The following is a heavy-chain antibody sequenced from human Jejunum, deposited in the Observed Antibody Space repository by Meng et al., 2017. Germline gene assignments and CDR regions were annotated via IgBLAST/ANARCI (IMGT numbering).Heavy chain of an antibody. D-gene: IGHD1-1*01. Sequence: GESLKISCAASGFTFSDYYMSWIRQAPGKGLQWVSYISSTGKTIYYEDSVKGRFTISRDNARNSLYLQMNSLRAEDTAVYFCARGLATTGHEYFQNWGQGTLVTVSS. CDR1: GFTFSDYY. V-gene: IGHV3-11*04. J-gene: IGHJ1*01. CDR2: ISSTGKTI. CDR3: ARGLATTGHEYFQN.